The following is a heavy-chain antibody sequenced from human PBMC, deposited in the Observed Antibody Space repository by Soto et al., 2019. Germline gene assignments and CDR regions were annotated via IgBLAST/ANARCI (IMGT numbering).Heavy chain of an antibody. CDR3: TRGGATGAGIYHFEN. CDR1: GFTFTSNW. CDR2: INSDGTTT. V-gene: IGHV3-74*01. D-gene: IGHD3-10*01. J-gene: IGHJ4*02. Sequence: EVQLVESGGGLVQPGGSLRLSCAASGFTFTSNWMHWVRQAPGKGLVWVSRINSDGTTTTYADSVKGRFTISRDNAKNTLYLQVNSLGGEDTAVYYCTRGGATGAGIYHFENWGQGTLVIVSS.